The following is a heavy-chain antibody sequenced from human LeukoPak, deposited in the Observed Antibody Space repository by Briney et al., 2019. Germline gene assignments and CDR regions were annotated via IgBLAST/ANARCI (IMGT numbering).Heavy chain of an antibody. Sequence: GRSLRLSCAASGFTFDDYAMHWVRQAPGKGLEWVSGISWNSGSIGYADSVKGRFTISRDNAKNSLYLQMNSLRAEDTALYYCAKDIRVSSSSLEANFDYWGQGTLVTVSS. V-gene: IGHV3-9*01. CDR2: ISWNSGSI. D-gene: IGHD6-13*01. J-gene: IGHJ4*02. CDR3: AKDIRVSSSSLEANFDY. CDR1: GFTFDDYA.